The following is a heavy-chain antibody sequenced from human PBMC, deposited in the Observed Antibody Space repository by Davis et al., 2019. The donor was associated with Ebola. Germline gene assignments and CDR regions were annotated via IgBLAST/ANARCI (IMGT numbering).Heavy chain of an antibody. V-gene: IGHV4-34*01. D-gene: IGHD3-10*01. Sequence: SETLSLTCAVYGGSFSGYYWGWIRQPPGKGLEWIGSIYYSGSTYYNPSLKSRVTISVDTSKNQFSLKLSSVTAADTAVYYCARGRDYYGSGSYYRSYYYYGMDVWGQGTTVTVSS. CDR1: GGSFSGYY. J-gene: IGHJ6*02. CDR3: ARGRDYYGSGSYYRSYYYYGMDV. CDR2: IYYSGST.